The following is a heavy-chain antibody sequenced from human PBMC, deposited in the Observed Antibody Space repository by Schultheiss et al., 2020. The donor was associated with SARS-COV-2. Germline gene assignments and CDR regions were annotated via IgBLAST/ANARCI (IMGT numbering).Heavy chain of an antibody. CDR1: GYTFTSYG. V-gene: IGHV1-18*01. Sequence: ASVKVSCEASGYTFTSYGISWVRQAPGQGLEWMGWISAYNGNTNYAQKLQGRVTMTTDTSTSTAYMELRSLRSDDTAVYYCVLGYCSGGSCFPTYYYYYGMDVWGQGTTVTVSS. CDR2: ISAYNGNT. D-gene: IGHD2-15*01. CDR3: VLGYCSGGSCFPTYYYYYGMDV. J-gene: IGHJ6*02.